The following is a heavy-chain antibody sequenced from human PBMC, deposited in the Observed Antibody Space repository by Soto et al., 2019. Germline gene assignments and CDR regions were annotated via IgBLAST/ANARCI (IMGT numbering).Heavy chain of an antibody. CDR1: GLTFSSYR. J-gene: IGHJ6*02. V-gene: IGHV3-21*01. CDR2: ISSSSSYI. D-gene: IGHD2-2*01. CDR3: ARDRVVPAAYYGMDV. Sequence: EVQLVESGGGLVKPGGSLRLSGEASGLTFSSYRRNWVRQAQGRGLEWVSSISSSSSYIYYADSVKGRFTISRDNAKNSLYLQMNSLRAEDTAVYYCARDRVVPAAYYGMDVWGQGTTVTVSS.